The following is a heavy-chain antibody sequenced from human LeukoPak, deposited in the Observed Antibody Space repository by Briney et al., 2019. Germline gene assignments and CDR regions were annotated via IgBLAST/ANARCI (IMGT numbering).Heavy chain of an antibody. D-gene: IGHD1-26*01. CDR3: ARGRVGATTWVY. CDR1: VFTFDDYA. Sequence: GGSLRLSCAASVFTFDDYAMHWVRQAPGKGLEWVSGISWNSGTIGYADSAKGRFTISRDNAKNSLYLQMNSLRAEDTAVYYCARGRVGATTWVYWGQGTLVTVSS. J-gene: IGHJ4*02. V-gene: IGHV3-9*01. CDR2: ISWNSGTI.